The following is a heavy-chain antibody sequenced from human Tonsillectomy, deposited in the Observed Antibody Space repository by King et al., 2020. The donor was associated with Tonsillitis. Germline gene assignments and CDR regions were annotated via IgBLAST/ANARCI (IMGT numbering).Heavy chain of an antibody. D-gene: IGHD3-16*01. CDR3: AKPGVEWIELWATAFVI. CDR1: GFIFSNYA. J-gene: IGHJ3*02. Sequence: VQLVESGGGLVQPGGSLRLSCAASGFIFSNYAMSWVRQAPGKGLEWVSAISGSGGSTYYADSVKGHFTISRDNSRNTMYLEMNNLRAEDTALYYCAKPGVEWIELWATAFVIWGQGTMVTVSS. CDR2: ISGSGGST. V-gene: IGHV3-23*04.